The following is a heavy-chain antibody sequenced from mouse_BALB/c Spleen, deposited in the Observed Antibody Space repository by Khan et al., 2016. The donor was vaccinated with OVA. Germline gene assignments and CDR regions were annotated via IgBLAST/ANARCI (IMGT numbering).Heavy chain of an antibody. CDR3: AGLAYYYNSEGFAY. Sequence: EVQLVESGGDFVRPGGSLKLSCAASGFTFSTYGMSWVRQTPDKRLEWVATINTGGAYTYYPDSVKGRFTIFRDNAKNTLYLQLNSLKSEDTAIYYCAGLAYYYNSEGFAYWGQGTLVTVSA. D-gene: IGHD1-1*01. CDR1: GFTFSTYG. J-gene: IGHJ3*01. V-gene: IGHV5-6*01. CDR2: INTGGAYT.